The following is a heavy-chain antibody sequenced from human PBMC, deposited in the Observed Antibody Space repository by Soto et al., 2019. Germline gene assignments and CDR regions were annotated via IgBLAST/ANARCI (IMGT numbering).Heavy chain of an antibody. CDR2: IRSKPNNYAT. CDR1: GFTFSGSA. Sequence: GGSLRLSCAASGFTFSGSAMHWVRQASGKGLEWVGRIRSKPNNYATAYDASVKGRFSISRDDSKNTAYLQMNSLKTEDTAVYYCTRHVSDFWGQGTLVTVSS. D-gene: IGHD3-3*01. V-gene: IGHV3-73*01. J-gene: IGHJ4*01. CDR3: TRHVSDF.